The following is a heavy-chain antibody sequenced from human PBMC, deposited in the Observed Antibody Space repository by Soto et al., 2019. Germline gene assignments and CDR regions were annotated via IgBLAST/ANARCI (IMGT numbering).Heavy chain of an antibody. CDR1: GGTFSSYA. V-gene: IGHV1-69*13. D-gene: IGHD3-22*01. CDR2: IIPIFGTA. J-gene: IGHJ4*02. Sequence: SVKVSCKASGGTFSSYAISWVRQAPGQGLERMGGIIPIFGTANYAQKFQGRVTITADESTSTAYMELSSLRSEDTAVYYCARGPNPEYYYDSSGYYHFDYWGQGTLVTVSS. CDR3: ARGPNPEYYYDSSGYYHFDY.